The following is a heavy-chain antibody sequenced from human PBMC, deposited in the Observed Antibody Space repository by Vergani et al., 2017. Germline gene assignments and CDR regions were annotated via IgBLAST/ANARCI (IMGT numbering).Heavy chain of an antibody. V-gene: IGHV3-30*18. Sequence: QVQLVESGGGVVQPGRSLRLSCAASGFTFSSYGMHWVRQAPGKGLECVAVISYDGSNKYYADSVKGRFTISRYNSKNPLYLQINSLSAEDTAVYYCANNVQPAGTGSYWGQGTLVTVSS. CDR1: GFTFSSYG. D-gene: IGHD6-13*01. CDR2: ISYDGSNK. CDR3: ANNVQPAGTGSY. J-gene: IGHJ4*02.